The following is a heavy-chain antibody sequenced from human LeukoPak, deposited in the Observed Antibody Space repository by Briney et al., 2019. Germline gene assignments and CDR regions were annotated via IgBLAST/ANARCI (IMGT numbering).Heavy chain of an antibody. CDR2: INGDGTTT. Sequence: GGSLRLSCSASGFTFSDYFMHWVRQAPGEGLVWVSRINGDGTTTIYADSVKGRFTISRDNAKNTLYLQMNSLRAEDTAIYYCARRVDATRWFDPWGHGTLVTVSS. D-gene: IGHD2-15*01. J-gene: IGHJ5*02. CDR3: ARRVDATRWFDP. CDR1: GFTFSDYF. V-gene: IGHV3-74*01.